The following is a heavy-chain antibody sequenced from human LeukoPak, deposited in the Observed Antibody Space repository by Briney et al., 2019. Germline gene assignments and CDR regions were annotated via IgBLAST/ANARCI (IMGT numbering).Heavy chain of an antibody. J-gene: IGHJ3*02. Sequence: AGGSLRLSCAASGFTFSLYWMHWVRQAPGKGLVWVSRISSDGDSTIYADSVKGRFTIARKNAKKTQYLQMRSLRAEDTAVYYCARANDGGAFDIWGQGTMVTVSS. V-gene: IGHV3-74*01. CDR2: ISSDGDST. CDR3: ARANDGGAFDI. D-gene: IGHD3-10*01. CDR1: GFTFSLYW.